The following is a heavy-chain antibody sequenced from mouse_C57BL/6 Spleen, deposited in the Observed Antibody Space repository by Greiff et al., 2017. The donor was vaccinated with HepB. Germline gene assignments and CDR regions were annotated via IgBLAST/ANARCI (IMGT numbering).Heavy chain of an antibody. Sequence: QVQLQQPGAELVKPGASVKVSCKASGYAFSSSWMNWVKQRPGKGLEWIGRIYPGDGDTNYNGKFKGKATLTADKSSSTAYMQLSSLTSEDSAVYFCARATTVVQVSHFDYWGQGTTLTVSS. V-gene: IGHV1-82*01. CDR2: IYPGDGDT. D-gene: IGHD1-1*01. J-gene: IGHJ2*01. CDR1: GYAFSSSW. CDR3: ARATTVVQVSHFDY.